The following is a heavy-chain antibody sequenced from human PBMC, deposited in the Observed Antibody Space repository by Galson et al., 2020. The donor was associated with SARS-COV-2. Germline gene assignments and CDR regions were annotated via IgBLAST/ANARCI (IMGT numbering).Heavy chain of an antibody. CDR1: GFMFSNFA. V-gene: IGHV3-23*01. CDR2: ISGSGGST. CDR3: ARDLRIVGATHFDY. J-gene: IGHJ4*02. Sequence: GESLKISCAASGFMFSNFAMSWVRQAPGKGLEWVSAISGSGGSTNYADSVKGRFTISRDNSKNTLYLQMNSLRAEDTAVYYCARDLRIVGATHFDYWGQGTLVIVSS. D-gene: IGHD1-26*01.